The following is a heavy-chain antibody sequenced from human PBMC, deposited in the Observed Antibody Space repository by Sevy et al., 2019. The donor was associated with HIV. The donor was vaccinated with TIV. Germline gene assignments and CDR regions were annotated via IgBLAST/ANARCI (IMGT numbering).Heavy chain of an antibody. CDR3: ARGPPDGSYDYFDY. D-gene: IGHD1-26*01. V-gene: IGHV3-21*06. Sequence: GGSLRLSCAASEFTFSSYNMNWVRLAPGKGLEWVSSISGSSNYIYYAESVKGRFRISRDNVKDTLYLQMNSLRADDTAVYYCARGPPDGSYDYFDYWGQGTLVTVSS. CDR1: EFTFSSYN. CDR2: ISGSSNYI. J-gene: IGHJ4*02.